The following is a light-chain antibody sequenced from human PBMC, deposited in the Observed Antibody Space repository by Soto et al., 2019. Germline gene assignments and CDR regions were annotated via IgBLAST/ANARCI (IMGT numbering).Light chain of an antibody. CDR2: GAS. CDR1: QSVSSSH. V-gene: IGKV3-20*01. J-gene: IGKJ1*01. CDR3: QQCCISPPT. Sequence: EIVLTQSPGTLSLSPGERATLSCRTSQSVSSSHLVWYQQKPGQPPRLLIYGASSRATDISDRFSGSGSGTDLTLTISRLEPEDFAVYYCQQCCISPPTFGQGTKVEIK.